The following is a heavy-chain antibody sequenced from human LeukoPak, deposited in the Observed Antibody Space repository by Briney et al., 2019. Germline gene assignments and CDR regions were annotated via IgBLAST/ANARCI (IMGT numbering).Heavy chain of an antibody. V-gene: IGHV1-24*01. Sequence: ASVKVSCKVSGYTLTELSMHWVRQAPGKGLEWMGGFDPEDGETIYAQKFQGRVAMTEDTSTDTAYMELSSLRSEDTAVYYCATDSGTTVTTFWFDPWGQGTLVTVSS. CDR3: ATDSGTTVTTFWFDP. CDR1: GYTLTELS. D-gene: IGHD4-11*01. CDR2: FDPEDGET. J-gene: IGHJ5*02.